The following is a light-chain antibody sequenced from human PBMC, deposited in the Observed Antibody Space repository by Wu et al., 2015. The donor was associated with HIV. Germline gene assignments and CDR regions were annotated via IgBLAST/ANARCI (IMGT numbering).Light chain of an antibody. CDR3: QQRSNSPLT. V-gene: IGKV3-11*01. J-gene: IGKJ5*01. CDR1: QSVSSN. Sequence: EIVMTQSPATLSVSPGERATLSCRASQSVSSNLAWYQQRPGQAPRLLIYDASNRATGVPARFRGSGYGTDFTLTISSLDPEDSAVYYCQQRSNSPLTFGQGTRLEIK. CDR2: DAS.